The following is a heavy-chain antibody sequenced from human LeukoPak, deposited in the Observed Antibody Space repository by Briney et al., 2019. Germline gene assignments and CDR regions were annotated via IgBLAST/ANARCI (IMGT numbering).Heavy chain of an antibody. Sequence: GGSLRLSCAASGFTFSSYSMNWVRQAPGKGLEWVSSISSSSSYIYYADSVKGRFTISRDNAKNSLYLQMNSLRAEDTAVYYCARVNRGGAAAGPYWGQGTLVTVSS. V-gene: IGHV3-21*01. CDR2: ISSSSSYI. CDR3: ARVNRGGAAAGPY. CDR1: GFTFSSYS. D-gene: IGHD6-13*01. J-gene: IGHJ4*02.